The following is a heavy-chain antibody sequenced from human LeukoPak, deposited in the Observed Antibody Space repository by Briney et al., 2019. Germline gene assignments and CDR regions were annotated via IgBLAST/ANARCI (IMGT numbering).Heavy chain of an antibody. CDR3: ARASTTVPNLLDY. CDR1: GFTFSTYW. Sequence: PGGSLGLSCAASGFTFSTYWMHWVRQAPGKGLLWVSRINGDGTSTKYADSVKGRFTISRDNARHTLYLQMNSLRAEDTAVYYCARASTTVPNLLDYWGQGTLVAVSS. D-gene: IGHD4-17*01. CDR2: INGDGTST. J-gene: IGHJ4*02. V-gene: IGHV3-74*03.